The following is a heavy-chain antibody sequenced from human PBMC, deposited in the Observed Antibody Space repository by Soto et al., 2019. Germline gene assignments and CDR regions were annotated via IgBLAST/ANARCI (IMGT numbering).Heavy chain of an antibody. D-gene: IGHD3-3*01. CDR1: GGTFSSYA. Sequence: GASVKVSCKASGGTFSSYAISWVRQAPGQGLEWMGGIIPIFGTANYAQKFQGRVTITADESTSTAYMELSSLRSEDTAVYYCARGKPTLRFLEWFYGMDVWGQGTTVTVSS. CDR3: ARGKPTLRFLEWFYGMDV. V-gene: IGHV1-69*13. CDR2: IIPIFGTA. J-gene: IGHJ6*02.